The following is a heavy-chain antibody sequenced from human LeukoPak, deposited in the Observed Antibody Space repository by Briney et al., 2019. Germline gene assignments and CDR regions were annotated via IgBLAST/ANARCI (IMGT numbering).Heavy chain of an antibody. D-gene: IGHD2-21*01. Sequence: ASVKVSCKASGYTFTGYYMHWVRQAPGQGLEWMGWINPNSGGTNYAQQFQGRLTMTRDTSISTAYMELSRLRSDDTAVYYCASIGDVMRAFDIWGQGTMVTVSS. CDR1: GYTFTGYY. CDR3: ASIGDVMRAFDI. V-gene: IGHV1-2*02. CDR2: INPNSGGT. J-gene: IGHJ3*02.